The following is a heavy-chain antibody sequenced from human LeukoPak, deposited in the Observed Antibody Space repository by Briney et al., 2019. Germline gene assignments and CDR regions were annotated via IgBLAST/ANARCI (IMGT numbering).Heavy chain of an antibody. CDR1: AGSISSTSYY. CDR3: AREGSKKQWLVFDY. V-gene: IGHV4-39*07. Sequence: SETLSLTCTVSAGSISSTSYYWGWIRQSPGKGLEWIGRIYTSGSTNYNPSLKSRVTMSVDTSKNQFSLKLSSVTAADTAVYYCAREGSKKQWLVFDYWGQGTLVTVSS. J-gene: IGHJ4*02. D-gene: IGHD6-19*01. CDR2: IYTSGST.